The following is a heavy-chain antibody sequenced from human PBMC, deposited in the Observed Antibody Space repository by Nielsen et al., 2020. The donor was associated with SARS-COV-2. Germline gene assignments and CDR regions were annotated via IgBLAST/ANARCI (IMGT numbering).Heavy chain of an antibody. Sequence: GESLKISCAASGFTSSSYAMSWVRQAPGKGLEWVSAISGSGGSTYYADSVKGRFTISRDNSKNTLYLQMNSLRAEDTAVYYCAKDYGSGSYENWFDPWGQGTLVTVSS. D-gene: IGHD3-10*01. CDR3: AKDYGSGSYENWFDP. CDR2: ISGSGGST. J-gene: IGHJ5*02. CDR1: GFTSSSYA. V-gene: IGHV3-23*01.